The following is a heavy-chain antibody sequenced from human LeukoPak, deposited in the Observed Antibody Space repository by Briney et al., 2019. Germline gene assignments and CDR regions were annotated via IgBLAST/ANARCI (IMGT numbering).Heavy chain of an antibody. Sequence: GGSLRLSCAASGFTFSSDGMHWVRQAPGMGLGGVTVIRYDGSKEYYADSVKGRFTISRDNSKNTLYLQINSLRAEDTAVYYCAKDLRAGSLDYFDYWGQGTLVTVSS. CDR3: AKDLRAGSLDYFDY. D-gene: IGHD1-26*01. CDR1: GFTFSSDG. CDR2: IRYDGSKE. V-gene: IGHV3-30*02. J-gene: IGHJ4*02.